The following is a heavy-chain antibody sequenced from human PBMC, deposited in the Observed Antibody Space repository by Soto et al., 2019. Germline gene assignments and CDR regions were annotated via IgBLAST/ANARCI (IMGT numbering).Heavy chain of an antibody. CDR1: GGSISSYY. D-gene: IGHD7-27*01. CDR2: IYYSGST. J-gene: IGHJ4*02. CDR3: AGSWGFYYLDY. V-gene: IGHV4-59*01. Sequence: TLSLTCTVSGGSISSYYWSWIRQPPGRGLEWIGYIYYSGSTNYNPSLKSRVTISVDTSKNQFSLKLSSVTAADTAVYYCAGSWGFYYLDYWGQGTLVTVSS.